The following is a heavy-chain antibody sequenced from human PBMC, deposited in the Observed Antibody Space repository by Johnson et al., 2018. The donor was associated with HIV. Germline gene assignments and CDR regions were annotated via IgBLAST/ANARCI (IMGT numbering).Heavy chain of an antibody. CDR3: AKVLSSWPPDSRDAFDI. CDR2: ISYDGGNK. D-gene: IGHD2/OR15-2a*01. V-gene: IGHV3-30-3*01. J-gene: IGHJ3*02. Sequence: QVQLVESGGGVVQPGRSLRLSCAASGFTFSSYAMHWVRQAPGKGLEWVAVISYDGGNKYYADSVKGRFTISRDNSKNTLYLQMNSLRAEDTAVYYCAKVLSSWPPDSRDAFDIWGQGTLVTVSS. CDR1: GFTFSSYA.